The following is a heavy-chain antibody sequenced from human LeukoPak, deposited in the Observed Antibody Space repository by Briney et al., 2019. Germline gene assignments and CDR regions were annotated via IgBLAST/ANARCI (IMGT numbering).Heavy chain of an antibody. J-gene: IGHJ4*02. Sequence: SGGSLRLSCAASGFTFSSYWMSWVRQAPGKGLVWVSRVNYDGSDTSYADSVKGRFTISRDNAKNTLYLQMNSLRAEDTAVYYCARGYYYDSSGPNIPFDYWGQGTLVTVSS. D-gene: IGHD3-22*01. CDR1: GFTFSSYW. V-gene: IGHV3-74*01. CDR3: ARGYYYDSSGPNIPFDY. CDR2: VNYDGSDT.